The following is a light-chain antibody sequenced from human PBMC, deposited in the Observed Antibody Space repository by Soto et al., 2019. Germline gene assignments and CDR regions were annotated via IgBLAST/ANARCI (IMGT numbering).Light chain of an antibody. CDR3: QHSYSTPIT. J-gene: IGKJ5*01. CDR2: AVS. CDR1: QSITSY. V-gene: IGKV1-39*01. Sequence: DIQMTQSPSSLSASIGDRVTITCRASQSITSYLNWYQQKPGRAPKLLIFAVSSLQSGVPSRFNGSGSGTYFTPTISSLQHDDSATYYCQHSYSTPITFGQGTRLEIE.